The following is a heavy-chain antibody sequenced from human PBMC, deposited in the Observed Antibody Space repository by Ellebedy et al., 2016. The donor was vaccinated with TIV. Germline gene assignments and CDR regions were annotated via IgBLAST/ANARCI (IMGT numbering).Heavy chain of an antibody. CDR3: ARDIVGVVDFDY. D-gene: IGHD3-3*01. CDR1: GYTFTSYD. CDR2: ISAYNGNT. V-gene: IGHV1-18*01. J-gene: IGHJ4*02. Sequence: AASVKVSCKASGYTFTSYDINWVRQAPGQGLEWMGWISAYNGNTNYAQKLQGRVTMTTDTSTSTAYMELRSLRSDDTAVYYCARDIVGVVDFDYWGQGTLVTVSS.